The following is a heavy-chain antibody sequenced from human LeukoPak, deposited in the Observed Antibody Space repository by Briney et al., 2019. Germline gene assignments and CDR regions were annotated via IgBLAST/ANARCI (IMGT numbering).Heavy chain of an antibody. Sequence: GGSLRLSCAASGFTFSNALVSWVRQAPGKGLEWVGRIKTKTDGGTTDYAAPVKGRFTISRDDSKNTLYLQMNSLKTEDTAVYYCTTAGDLWSGYAWYFDYWGQGTLVTVSS. D-gene: IGHD3-3*01. CDR3: TTAGDLWSGYAWYFDY. J-gene: IGHJ4*02. CDR1: GFTFSNAL. V-gene: IGHV3-15*01. CDR2: IKTKTDGGTT.